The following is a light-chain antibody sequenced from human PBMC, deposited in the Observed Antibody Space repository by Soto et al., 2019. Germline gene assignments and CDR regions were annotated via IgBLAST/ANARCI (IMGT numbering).Light chain of an antibody. CDR3: QQRSNWYT. Sequence: EVVLTQSPATLSLSPGERATLSCRASQSISSYLAWYQQKPGQAPRLLIYDASNRATGIPARFSGSGSGTEFTLTISSLEHEDFAVYYCQQRSNWYTFGQGTKLEIK. J-gene: IGKJ2*01. CDR2: DAS. CDR1: QSISSY. V-gene: IGKV3-11*01.